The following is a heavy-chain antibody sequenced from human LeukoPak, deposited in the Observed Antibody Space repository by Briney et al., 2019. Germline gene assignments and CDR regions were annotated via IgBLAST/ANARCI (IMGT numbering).Heavy chain of an antibody. CDR1: GFTFSSYW. Sequence: GGSLRLSCAASGFTFSSYWMSWVRQAPGKGLEWVANIKPAGSDKYYMNSVKGRFTISRDNAKNSLYLQMNSLRAEDTAVYYCARDYYASGSNYMDVWGKGTTVTISS. J-gene: IGHJ6*03. CDR2: IKPAGSDK. CDR3: ARDYYASGSNYMDV. D-gene: IGHD3-10*01. V-gene: IGHV3-7*01.